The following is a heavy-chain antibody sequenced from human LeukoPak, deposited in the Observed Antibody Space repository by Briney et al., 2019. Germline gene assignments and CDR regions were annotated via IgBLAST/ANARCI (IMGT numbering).Heavy chain of an antibody. J-gene: IGHJ5*02. CDR2: MKSDWSST. CDR3: AREGDILTGLGWFDP. CDR1: GFTFSSYW. V-gene: IGHV3-74*01. D-gene: IGHD3-9*01. Sequence: GGSLRLSCAASGFTFSSYWMHWVRKAPGKGLVWVSRMKSDWSSTSYADSVKGRFTISRDNAKNTLYLQMNSLRAEDTAVYYCAREGDILTGLGWFDPWGQGTLVTVSS.